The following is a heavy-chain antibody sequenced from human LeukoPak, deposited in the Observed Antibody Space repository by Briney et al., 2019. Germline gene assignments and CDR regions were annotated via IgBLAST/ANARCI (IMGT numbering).Heavy chain of an antibody. D-gene: IGHD3-22*01. J-gene: IGHJ3*02. Sequence: GASVKVSCKPSGYTFTSYGISWVRQAPGQGGEWVGWISAYNSNTNYAQNLQGRGTMTTHTSPSTTYMDLRSLRSDHTAVYYCATELYYYDSTGPDERAFDIWGQGTMVTVSS. CDR2: ISAYNSNT. CDR3: ATELYYYDSTGPDERAFDI. V-gene: IGHV1-18*01. CDR1: GYTFTSYG.